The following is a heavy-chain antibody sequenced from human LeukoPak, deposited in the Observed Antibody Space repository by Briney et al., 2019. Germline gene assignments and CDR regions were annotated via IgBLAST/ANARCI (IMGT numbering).Heavy chain of an antibody. D-gene: IGHD6-13*01. CDR2: IYSGGST. J-gene: IGHJ4*02. Sequence: GGSLRLSCAASGFTVSSNYMSWVRQAPGKGLEWVSVIYSGGSTYYADSVKGRFTISRDNAKNSLYLQMNSLRAADTAFYYCAGATAAGFDYWGQGTLVTVSS. CDR3: AGATAAGFDY. CDR1: GFTVSSNY. V-gene: IGHV3-53*01.